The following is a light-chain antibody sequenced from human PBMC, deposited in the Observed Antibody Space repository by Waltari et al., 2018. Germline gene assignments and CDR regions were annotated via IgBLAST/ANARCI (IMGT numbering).Light chain of an antibody. CDR1: TVAVTLVTY. CDR2: DTS. Sequence: AVVTQDPSLTVLPVGPDTLACGAGTVAVTLVTYPYWFQQKPGQAPRTPIYDTSNHHSWTPARFSGSLLGGKGALTLSGAQPEDEADYYCLLSYSGGGVFGGGTKLTVL. CDR3: LLSYSGGGV. J-gene: IGLJ3*02. V-gene: IGLV7-46*01.